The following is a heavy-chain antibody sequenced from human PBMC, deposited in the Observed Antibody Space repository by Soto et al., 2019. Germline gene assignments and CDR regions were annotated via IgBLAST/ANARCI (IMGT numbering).Heavy chain of an antibody. CDR2: IYYSGST. CDR3: ARTLSGIIDY. Sequence: SETLSLTCTVAGGSISSGGYYWSWIRQHPGKGLEWIGYIYYSGSTYYNPSLKSRVTISVDTSKNQFSLKLSSVTAADTAVYYCARTLSGIIDYWGQGTLVPVSS. CDR1: GGSISSGGYY. J-gene: IGHJ4*02. V-gene: IGHV4-31*03.